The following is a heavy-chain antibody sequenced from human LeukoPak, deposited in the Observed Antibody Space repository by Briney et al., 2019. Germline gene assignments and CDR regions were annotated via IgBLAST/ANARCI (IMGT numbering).Heavy chain of an antibody. CDR1: GFTFDDYA. D-gene: IGHD6-13*01. V-gene: IGHV3-9*01. J-gene: IGHJ4*02. CDR2: ISWNSGSI. Sequence: GRSLRLSCAASGFTFDDYAMHWVRHAPGKGLEWVSGISWNSGSIGYADSVKGRFTISRDNAKTSLYLQMNSLRAEDTAVYYCARDRLDSSSWGAFDYWGQGTLVTVSS. CDR3: ARDRLDSSSWGAFDY.